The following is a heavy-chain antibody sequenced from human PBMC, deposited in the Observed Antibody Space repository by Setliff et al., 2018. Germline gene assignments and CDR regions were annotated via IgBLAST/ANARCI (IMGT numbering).Heavy chain of an antibody. CDR1: GASLSSGSNY. J-gene: IGHJ6*03. CDR2: IYTSGAT. V-gene: IGHV4-61*02. Sequence: SETLSLTCTVSGASLSSGSNYWGWFRQAAGKGLEWIGRIYTSGATNYSPSLKSRVTISADTSKNHFSLRMSSVTAADTAVYYCARANKKLDYYYYYYMDVWGKGTTVTVSS. D-gene: IGHD1-1*01. CDR3: ARANKKLDYYYYYYMDV.